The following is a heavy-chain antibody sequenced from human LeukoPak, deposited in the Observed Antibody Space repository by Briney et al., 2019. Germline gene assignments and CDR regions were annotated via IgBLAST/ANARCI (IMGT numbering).Heavy chain of an antibody. CDR3: ARDSAWYYDFWSGYYTGAXDI. J-gene: IGHJ3*02. CDR1: GFTFSSHW. V-gene: IGHV3-74*01. D-gene: IGHD3-3*01. Sequence: GGSLRLSCAASGFTFSSHWMHWVRQAPGKGLVWVSRIDYDGINTNYADSVKGRFTISRDNAKNTLYLQMNSLRAEDTAVYYCARDSAWYYDFWSGYYTGAXDIWXQXTMXTVSX. CDR2: IDYDGINT.